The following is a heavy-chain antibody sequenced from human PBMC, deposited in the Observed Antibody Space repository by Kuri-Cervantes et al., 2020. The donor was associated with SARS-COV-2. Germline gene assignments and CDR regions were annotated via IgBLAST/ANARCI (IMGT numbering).Heavy chain of an antibody. D-gene: IGHD6-6*01. V-gene: IGHV1-2*02. CDR3: ARDPGASSSDYFDY. CDR1: GYTFTSYG. CDR2: IIPNSGGT. J-gene: IGHJ4*02. Sequence: ASVKVSCKASGYTFTSYGVSCVRQAPGQGLEWMGWIIPNSGGTNYAQKFQGRVTMTRDTTISTAYMELSRLRSDDTAVYYCARDPGASSSDYFDYWGQGTPVTVSS.